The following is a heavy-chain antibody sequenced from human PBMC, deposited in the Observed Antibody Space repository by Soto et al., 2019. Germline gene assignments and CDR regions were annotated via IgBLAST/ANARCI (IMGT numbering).Heavy chain of an antibody. J-gene: IGHJ5*02. CDR3: VRDASGGSYLNYFDL. CDR2: VSSHSSTT. Sequence: GGSLRLSCAASGFTFSSHGMNWVRQAPGKGLEWVSYVSSHSSTTYYADSVKGRSSISRDNAENSLYLQMNSLRDEDTAVYYCVRDASGGSYLNYFDLWGQGTLVTVSS. D-gene: IGHD6-19*01. V-gene: IGHV3-48*02. CDR1: GFTFSSHG.